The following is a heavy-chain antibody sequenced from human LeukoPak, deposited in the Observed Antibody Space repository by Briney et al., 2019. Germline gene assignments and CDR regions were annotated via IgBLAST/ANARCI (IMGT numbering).Heavy chain of an antibody. Sequence: GESLRISCKGSGYSFTSYWNSWVRQMPGKGLEWMGRIDPSDSYTNYSPSFQGHVTISADKSISTAYLQWSSLKASDTAMYYCARVMDYCSSTSCYAFDIWGQGTMVTVSS. V-gene: IGHV5-10-1*01. J-gene: IGHJ3*02. CDR3: ARVMDYCSSTSCYAFDI. D-gene: IGHD2-2*01. CDR1: GYSFTSYW. CDR2: IDPSDSYT.